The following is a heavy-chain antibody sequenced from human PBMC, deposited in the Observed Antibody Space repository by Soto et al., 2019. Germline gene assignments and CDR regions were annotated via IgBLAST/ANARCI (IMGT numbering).Heavy chain of an antibody. CDR3: ARDDEHGSNWDLAY. D-gene: IGHD1-26*01. J-gene: IGHJ4*02. CDR1: GFNFNTYF. CDR2: IFTNGRDK. V-gene: IGHV3-30*13. Sequence: QVQLVQSGGGVVQPGRSLRLSCAASGFNFNTYFMHWVRQAPGKGLEWVAMIFTNGRDKEYADSVKGRFTISRDNSNHSMYLPMDSLRPEDTAVYYCARDDEHGSNWDLAYWGQGALVTVSS.